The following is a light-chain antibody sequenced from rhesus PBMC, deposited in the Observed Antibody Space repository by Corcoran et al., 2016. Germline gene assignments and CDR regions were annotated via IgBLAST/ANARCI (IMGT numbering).Light chain of an antibody. V-gene: IGKV3-42*02. J-gene: IGKJ2*01. CDR1: QSVGSN. CDR2: DAS. CDR3: QQYNNWNS. Sequence: ETVVTQSPATLSLSPGERATLSCRASQSVGSNLAWYQQKPGLAPNRPIYDASSRATGIPDRFSGSGAGTEFTRTISSLEPEDVGVYYCQQYNNWNSFGQGTKVEIK.